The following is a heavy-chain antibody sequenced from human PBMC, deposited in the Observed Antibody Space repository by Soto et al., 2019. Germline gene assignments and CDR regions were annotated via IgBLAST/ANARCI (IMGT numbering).Heavy chain of an antibody. Sequence: QVQLQQWGAGLLKPSETLSLTCAVYGGSFSGYYWSWIRQPPGKGLEWIGEINHSGSPNYNPSFKSRVTISVDASNNQFSLKLSSVTAADTAVYYCARGPSPFDTGLRYFDLWGRGTLVTVSS. CDR3: ARGPSPFDTGLRYFDL. CDR1: GGSFSGYY. D-gene: IGHD3-10*01. CDR2: INHSGSP. V-gene: IGHV4-34*01. J-gene: IGHJ2*01.